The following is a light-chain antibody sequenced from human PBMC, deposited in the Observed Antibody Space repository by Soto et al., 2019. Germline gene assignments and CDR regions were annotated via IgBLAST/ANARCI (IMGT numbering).Light chain of an antibody. CDR3: HQCDNLPPT. V-gene: IGKV1-33*01. J-gene: IGKJ5*01. Sequence: DIQMTQSPSSLSASVGDRVTITCRASQDINNYLDWYQVKPGKAPKLLIYDATNLETGVPSRFSGSGSRTDFSFTISSLQPEDVAIYYCHQCDNLPPTFGQGTRLDIK. CDR1: QDINNY. CDR2: DAT.